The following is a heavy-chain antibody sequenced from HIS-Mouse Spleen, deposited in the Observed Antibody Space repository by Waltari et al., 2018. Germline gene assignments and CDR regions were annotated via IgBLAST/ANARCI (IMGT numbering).Heavy chain of an antibody. D-gene: IGHD6-13*01. CDR3: AREIPYSSSWYDWYFDL. V-gene: IGHV4-39*07. CDR1: GGSISSSRYY. Sequence: QLQLQESGPGLVKPSETLSLTCPVSGGSISSSRYYLGRIRQPPGKGLEWIGSIYYSGSTYYNPSLKSRVTISVDTSKNQFSLKLSSVTAADTAVYYCAREIPYSSSWYDWYFDLWGRGTLVTVSS. CDR2: IYYSGST. J-gene: IGHJ2*01.